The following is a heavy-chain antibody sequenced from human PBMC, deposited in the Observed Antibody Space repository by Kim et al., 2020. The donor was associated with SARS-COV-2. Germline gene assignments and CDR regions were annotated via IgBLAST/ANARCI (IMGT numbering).Heavy chain of an antibody. V-gene: IGHV3-11*01. D-gene: IGHD1-1*01. CDR2: ISTSGSDR. CDR3: AREHTTRDY. Sequence: GGSLRLSCVASGFTFSDYYMSWIRQAPGKRLGWVSYISTSGSDRYYADSVKGRFAISRDNAKNSLYLQMNSLRAEDTAVYYCAREHTTRDYWGQGTLVTV. J-gene: IGHJ4*02. CDR1: GFTFSDYY.